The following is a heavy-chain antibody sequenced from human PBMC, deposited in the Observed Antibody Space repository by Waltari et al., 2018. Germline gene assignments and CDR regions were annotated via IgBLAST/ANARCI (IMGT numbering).Heavy chain of an antibody. V-gene: IGHV4-38-2*01. J-gene: IGHJ4*02. Sequence: QVQLQESGPGLVKPSETLSLTCAVSGYSISSGYYWGWIRQPPGKGLEWIGSIYHSGSTYDNPPRKSRVTISGDTSKNQFSLKLSSVTAADTAVYYWASEDSSGYSHFDYWGQGTLVTVSS. CDR2: IYHSGST. D-gene: IGHD3-22*01. CDR3: ASEDSSGYSHFDY. CDR1: GYSISSGYY.